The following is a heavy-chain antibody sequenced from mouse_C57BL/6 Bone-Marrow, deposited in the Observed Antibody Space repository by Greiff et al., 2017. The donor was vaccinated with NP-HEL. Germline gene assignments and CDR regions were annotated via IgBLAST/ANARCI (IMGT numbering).Heavy chain of an antibody. CDR2: INPGSGGT. Sequence: VQLQQSGAELVRPGTSVKVSCKASGYAFTNYLIEWVKQRPGQGLEWIGVINPGSGGTNYNEKFKGKATLTADKSSSTAYMQLSSLTSEDSAVYFCARYDGYYFDYWGQGTTLTVSS. D-gene: IGHD2-3*01. CDR1: GYAFTNYL. V-gene: IGHV1-54*01. J-gene: IGHJ2*01. CDR3: ARYDGYYFDY.